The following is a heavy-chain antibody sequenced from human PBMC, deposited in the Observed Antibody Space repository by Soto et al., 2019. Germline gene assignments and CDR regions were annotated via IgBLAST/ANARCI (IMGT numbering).Heavy chain of an antibody. Sequence: QVQLVQSGAEVKKPGASVKVSCKASGYTFTSYDINWVRQATGQGLEWMGWMNPNSGNTGYAQKFQGRVTMTRNTSISTAYMELSSLRSEDTAVYYCARWDQYNWNYRHYYGMDVWGQGTTVTVSS. V-gene: IGHV1-8*01. CDR1: GYTFTSYD. CDR3: ARWDQYNWNYRHYYGMDV. D-gene: IGHD1-7*01. CDR2: MNPNSGNT. J-gene: IGHJ6*02.